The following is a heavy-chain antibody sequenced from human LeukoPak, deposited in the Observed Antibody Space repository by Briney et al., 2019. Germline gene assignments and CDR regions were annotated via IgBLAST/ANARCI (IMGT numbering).Heavy chain of an antibody. D-gene: IGHD2-15*01. Sequence: GGSLRLSCAASGFTFSSYGMHWVRQAPGKGLEWVAFIRYDGSNKYYADSVKGRFTISRDNSKNTLYLQMNSLRAEDTAVYYCAREVVAARGAFDIWGQGTMVTVSS. V-gene: IGHV3-30*02. J-gene: IGHJ3*02. CDR1: GFTFSSYG. CDR3: AREVVAARGAFDI. CDR2: IRYDGSNK.